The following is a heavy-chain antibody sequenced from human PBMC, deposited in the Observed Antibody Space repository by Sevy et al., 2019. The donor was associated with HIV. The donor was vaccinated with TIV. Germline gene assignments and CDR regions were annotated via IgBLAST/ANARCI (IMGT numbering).Heavy chain of an antibody. J-gene: IGHJ4*02. CDR3: VGPKLTYTNGWHYFDY. Sequence: SETLSLTCIVSGASISNTAYYWGWIRQSPGKGLEWIASIRHGGYTFYNPSLKSRVTISADTSKNQFSLKLTSVSAADTSIYYCVGPKLTYTNGWHYFDYWGQGTVVTV. CDR2: IRHGGYT. D-gene: IGHD2-8*01. V-gene: IGHV4-39*01. CDR1: GASISNTAYY.